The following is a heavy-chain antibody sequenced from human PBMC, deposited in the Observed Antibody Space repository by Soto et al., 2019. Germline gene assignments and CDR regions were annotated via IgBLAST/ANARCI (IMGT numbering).Heavy chain of an antibody. CDR3: ARVFPSDTAMAYYFDY. J-gene: IGHJ4*02. Sequence: PSETLSLTCTGSGGSISSYYWSWIRQPAGKGLEWIGRIYTSGSTNYNPSLKSRVTMSVDTSKNQFSLKLSSVTAADTAVYYCARVFPSDTAMAYYFDYWGQGTLVTVSS. D-gene: IGHD5-18*01. V-gene: IGHV4-4*07. CDR1: GGSISSYY. CDR2: IYTSGST.